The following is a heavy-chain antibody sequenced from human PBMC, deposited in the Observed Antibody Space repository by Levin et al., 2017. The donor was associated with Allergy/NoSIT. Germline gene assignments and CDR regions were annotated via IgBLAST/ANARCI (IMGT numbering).Heavy chain of an antibody. CDR1: GFTFSSYS. J-gene: IGHJ4*02. CDR2: ISSSSSYI. D-gene: IGHD2-15*01. Sequence: PGGSLRLSCAASGFTFSSYSMNWVRQAPGKGLEWVSSISSSSSYIYYADSVKGRFTISRDNAKNSLYLQMNSLRAEDTAVYYCARGDSYCSGGSCYPDGFDYWGQGTLVTVSS. V-gene: IGHV3-21*01. CDR3: ARGDSYCSGGSCYPDGFDY.